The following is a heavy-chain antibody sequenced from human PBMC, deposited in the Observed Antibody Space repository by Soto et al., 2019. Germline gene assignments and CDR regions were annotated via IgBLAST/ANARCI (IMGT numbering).Heavy chain of an antibody. Sequence: QVQLVQSGAEVKKPGASVKVSCKSSGYTFSMSGISWVRQAPGQGLEWMGWISGYNGNTNYEQKLHDRVNXTXXXTXXTAYMELRSLRSDDAAVYYCAREGPRPYYYYGMDVWGQGTTVTVSS. CDR2: ISGYNGNT. V-gene: IGHV1-18*01. J-gene: IGHJ6*02. CDR3: AREGPRPYYYYGMDV. CDR1: GYTFSMSG.